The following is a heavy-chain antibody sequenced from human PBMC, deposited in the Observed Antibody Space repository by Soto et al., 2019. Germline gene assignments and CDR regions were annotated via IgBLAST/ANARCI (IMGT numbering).Heavy chain of an antibody. CDR2: ISAYNGNT. Sequence: QVQLVQSGAEVKKPGASVKVSCKASGYTFTSYGISWVRQAPGQGLEWMGWISAYNGNTNYAQKLQGRVNMTTETSTRTAYMELRSLRSDDTAVYYCAIDLGYSSSWKYGGFDYWGQGTLVTVSS. D-gene: IGHD6-13*01. V-gene: IGHV1-18*01. CDR3: AIDLGYSSSWKYGGFDY. CDR1: GYTFTSYG. J-gene: IGHJ4*02.